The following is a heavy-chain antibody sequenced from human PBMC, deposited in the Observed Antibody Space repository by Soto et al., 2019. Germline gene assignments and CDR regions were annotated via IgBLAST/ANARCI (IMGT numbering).Heavy chain of an antibody. CDR1: GGTFSTFG. CDR2: IIPFFGTA. Sequence: SVKVSCKASGGTFSTFGISWVRQAPGQGLEWMGGIIPFFGTARYSQKFEDRNTITADESTNTVYMDLRSLTSEDTAIYYCAKSAPMDAGDKYYYDFWGQGALVTVSS. D-gene: IGHD4-17*01. V-gene: IGHV1-69*13. CDR3: AKSAPMDAGDKYYYDF. J-gene: IGHJ4*02.